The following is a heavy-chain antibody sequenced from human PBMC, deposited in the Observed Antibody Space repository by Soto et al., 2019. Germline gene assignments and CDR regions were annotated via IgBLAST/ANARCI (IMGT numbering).Heavy chain of an antibody. CDR2: ISYDGSNK. Sequence: QVQLVEPGGGVVQPGRSLRLSCAASGFTFSSYGMHWVRQAPGKGLEWVAVISYDGSNKYYADSVKGRFTISRDNSKNTLYLQMNSLRAEDTAVYYCAKEGPPGHFQHWGQGTLVTVSS. CDR1: GFTFSSYG. V-gene: IGHV3-30*18. J-gene: IGHJ1*01. CDR3: AKEGPPGHFQH.